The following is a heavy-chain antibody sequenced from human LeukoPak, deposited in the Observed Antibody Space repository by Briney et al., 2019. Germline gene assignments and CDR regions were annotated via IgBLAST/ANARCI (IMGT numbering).Heavy chain of an antibody. V-gene: IGHV4-59*01. Sequence: SETLSLTCTVSGGSNSSYYWSWIRQPPGKGLEWIGYIYYSGSTNYNPSLKSRVTISVDTSKNQFSLKLSSVTAADTAVYYCARGNSYGTGGFGEIDYWGQGTLVTVSS. CDR1: GGSNSSYY. CDR3: ARGNSYGTGGFGEIDY. D-gene: IGHD5-18*01. J-gene: IGHJ4*02. CDR2: IYYSGST.